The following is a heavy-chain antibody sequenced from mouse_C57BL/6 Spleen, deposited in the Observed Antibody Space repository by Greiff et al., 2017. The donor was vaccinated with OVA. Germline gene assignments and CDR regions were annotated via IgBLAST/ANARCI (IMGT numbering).Heavy chain of an antibody. CDR3: AIDSSGYY. D-gene: IGHD3-2*02. CDR1: GYTFTSYW. CDR2: IDPSDSYT. V-gene: IGHV1-69*01. Sequence: QVQLQQPGAELVKPGASVKLSCKASGYTFTSYWMHWVKQRPGQGLEWIGEIDPSDSYTNYNQKFKGKSTLTVDKSSSTAYMQLSSLTSEDSAVYYCAIDSSGYYWGQGTTLTVSS. J-gene: IGHJ2*01.